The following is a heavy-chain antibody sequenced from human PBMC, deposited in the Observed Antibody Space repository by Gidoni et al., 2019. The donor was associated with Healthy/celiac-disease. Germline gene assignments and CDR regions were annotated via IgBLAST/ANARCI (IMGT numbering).Heavy chain of an antibody. J-gene: IGHJ6*02. CDR2: ISSSSSYI. CDR1: GFTFSSYS. CDR3: ARRYFDYEYGMDV. V-gene: IGHV3-21*01. D-gene: IGHD3-9*01. Sequence: EVQLVESGGGLVKPGGSLSLSCAASGFTFSSYSMNWVRQAQGKGLEWVSSISSSSSYIYYADSVKGRFTISRDNAKNSLYLQMNSLRAEDTAVYYCARRYFDYEYGMDVWGQGTTVTVSS.